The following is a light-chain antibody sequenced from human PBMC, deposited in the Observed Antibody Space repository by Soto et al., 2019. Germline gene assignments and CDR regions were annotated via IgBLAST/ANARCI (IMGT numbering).Light chain of an antibody. J-gene: IGLJ3*02. CDR1: SSNIGAGYD. CDR3: QSYDSSLGGWV. CDR2: GNS. V-gene: IGLV1-40*01. Sequence: QSVLTQPPSVSGAPGQRVTISCTGSSSNIGAGYDVHWYQQLPGTAPKLLIYGNSNRPSGVPDRFSGSKSGTSASLAIAGLHAEDEADYYCQSYDSSLGGWVFGGGTKLTVL.